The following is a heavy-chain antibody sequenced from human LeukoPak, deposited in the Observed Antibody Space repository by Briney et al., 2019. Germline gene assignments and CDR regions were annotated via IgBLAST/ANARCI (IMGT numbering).Heavy chain of an antibody. Sequence: GGSLRLSCAASSFIFSSYSMNWVRQAPGKGLEWVSSISSSSSYMYYADSVKGRLTISRDNAKTSLYLQMNSLRAEDTAVYYCAREGYYYGFDIWGQGTVVTVSS. CDR2: ISSSSSYM. V-gene: IGHV3-21*01. CDR1: SFIFSSYS. J-gene: IGHJ3*02. D-gene: IGHD3-10*01. CDR3: AREGYYYGFDI.